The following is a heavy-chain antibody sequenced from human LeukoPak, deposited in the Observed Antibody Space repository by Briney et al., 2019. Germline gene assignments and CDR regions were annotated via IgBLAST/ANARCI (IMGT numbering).Heavy chain of an antibody. CDR2: IYYSGST. V-gene: IGHV4-39*01. D-gene: IGHD6-6*01. CDR1: GGSISSSSYY. J-gene: IGHJ5*02. Sequence: KPSETLSLTCTVSGGSISSSSYYWGWLRQPPGKGLEWIGSIYYSGSTYYNPSLKSRVTISVDTSKNQFSLKLSSVTAADTAVYYCARLEAYSSSSGGWFDPWGQGTLVSVSS. CDR3: ARLEAYSSSSGGWFDP.